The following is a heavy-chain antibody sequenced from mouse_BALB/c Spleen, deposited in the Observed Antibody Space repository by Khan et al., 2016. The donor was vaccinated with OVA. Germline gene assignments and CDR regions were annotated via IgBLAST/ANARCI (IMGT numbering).Heavy chain of an antibody. CDR1: GYTFTDYE. J-gene: IGHJ1*01. CDR2: IDPETGGT. Sequence: QVQLQQSGAELVRPGASVTLSCKASGYTFTDYEMHWVKQTPVHGLEWIGAIDPETGGTAYNQKFKGKATLTADKSSSTAYMELRSLTSEDSVVYYGTRDGSSYVWYFDGWGAGTTVTVSS. CDR3: TRDGSSYVWYFDG. D-gene: IGHD1-1*01. V-gene: IGHV1-15*01.